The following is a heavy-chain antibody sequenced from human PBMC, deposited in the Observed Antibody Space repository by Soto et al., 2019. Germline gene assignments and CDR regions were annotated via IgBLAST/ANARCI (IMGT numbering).Heavy chain of an antibody. V-gene: IGHV4-59*01. J-gene: IGHJ5*02. D-gene: IGHD3-9*01. CDR3: ARDRLANWFDP. CDR1: VRSISSYY. CDR2: IYYSGST. Sequence: SETLSLTCTASVRSISSYYWSWIRQPPGKGLEWIGYIYYSGSTNYNPSLKSRVTISVDTSKNQFSLKLSSVTAADTAVYYCARDRLANWFDPWGQGTLVTVSS.